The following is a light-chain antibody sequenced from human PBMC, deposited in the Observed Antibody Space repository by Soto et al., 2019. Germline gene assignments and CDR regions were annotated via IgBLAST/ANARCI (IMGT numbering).Light chain of an antibody. CDR1: QSISSW. CDR2: KAS. J-gene: IGKJ2*01. V-gene: IGKV1-5*03. CDR3: QQYSSYWYT. Sequence: DIQMTQSPSTLSASVGDRVTITCRASQSISSWLAWYQQKPGKAPKLLIYKASTLERGVPSRFSGSGSGTEFTLTISSLQPDDFATYFCQQYSSYWYTFGQGTKLEIE.